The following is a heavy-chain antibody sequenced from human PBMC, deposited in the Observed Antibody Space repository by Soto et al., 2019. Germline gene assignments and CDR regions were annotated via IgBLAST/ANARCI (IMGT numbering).Heavy chain of an antibody. D-gene: IGHD1-1*01. Sequence: QVQLQESGPGLLKPSETLSLTCSVSGGSLTSGSYYWSWIRQPPDMGLEWIGYVYHSGYTHYNSSLKSRVTVSIDTSKNQFSLKLGSVTTADTALYFCARMATTLSDGFDLWGRGTIVTVSS. CDR2: VYHSGYT. CDR1: GGSLTSGSYY. V-gene: IGHV4-61*01. J-gene: IGHJ3*01. CDR3: ARMATTLSDGFDL.